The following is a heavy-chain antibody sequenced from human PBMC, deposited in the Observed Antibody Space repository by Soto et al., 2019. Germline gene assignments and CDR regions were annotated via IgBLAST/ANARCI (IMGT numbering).Heavy chain of an antibody. J-gene: IGHJ4*02. CDR2: LYYGGST. V-gene: IGHV4-39*01. Sequence: QLQLQESGPGLVKPSETLSLTCTVSGGSISSSRDYWGWIRQPPGKGLEWIGSLYYGGSTYYNPSLKSRVTISVDTSKNQFSLKLSSVTAADTAVYYCARHRQVTGADWGQGTLVTVSS. CDR1: GGSISSSRDY. D-gene: IGHD2-21*02. CDR3: ARHRQVTGAD.